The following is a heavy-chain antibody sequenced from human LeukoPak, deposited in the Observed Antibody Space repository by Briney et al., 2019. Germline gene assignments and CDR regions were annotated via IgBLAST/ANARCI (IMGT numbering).Heavy chain of an antibody. CDR2: LYYSGSS. CDR1: GDSISSSNSY. V-gene: IGHV4-39*07. CDR3: ARALGSSWPYDY. J-gene: IGHJ4*02. D-gene: IGHD6-13*01. Sequence: SETLSLTCTVSGDSISSSNSYRGWIRQPPGKGLEWIGSLYYSGSSYYNPSLKSRVTISADTSKNQFSLKLSSVTAADTAVYYCARALGSSWPYDYWGQGTLVTVSP.